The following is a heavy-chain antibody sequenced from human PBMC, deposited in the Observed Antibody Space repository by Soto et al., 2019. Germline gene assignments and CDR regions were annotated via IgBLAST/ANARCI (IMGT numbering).Heavy chain of an antibody. CDR1: GFTFSSYC. V-gene: IGHV3-74*01. CDR3: ARVKQYYYGSGSYYGGYYYYYYMDV. D-gene: IGHD3-10*01. J-gene: IGHJ6*03. CDR2: INSDGSST. Sequence: EVQLVESGGGLVQPGGSLRLSCAASGFTFSSYCMHWVRQAPGKGLVWVSRINSDGSSTSYADSVKGRFTISRDNAKNTLYLQMNSLRADDTAVYYCARVKQYYYGSGSYYGGYYYYYYMDVWGKGTTVTVSS.